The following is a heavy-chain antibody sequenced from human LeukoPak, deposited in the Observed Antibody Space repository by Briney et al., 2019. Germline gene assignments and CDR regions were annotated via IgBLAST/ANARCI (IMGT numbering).Heavy chain of an antibody. D-gene: IGHD5-12*01. Sequence: GGSLRLSCSASGFTFSSYAMHWVRQAPGKGLEYVSTISSNGGSTYYADSVKGRFSISRDNSKNTLYLQMSSLRAEDTAVYYCVKDRWLRRGVFGYWGQGTLVTVSS. CDR3: VKDRWLRRGVFGY. V-gene: IGHV3-64D*09. J-gene: IGHJ4*02. CDR2: ISSNGGST. CDR1: GFTFSSYA.